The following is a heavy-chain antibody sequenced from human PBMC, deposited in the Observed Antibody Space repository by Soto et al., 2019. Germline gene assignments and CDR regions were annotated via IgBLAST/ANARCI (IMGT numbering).Heavy chain of an antibody. CDR2: IRGSGGST. V-gene: IGHV3-23*01. J-gene: IGHJ4*02. Sequence: EVQLFASGGGLVQPGGSLRLSCAASGLTISSHGMTWVRQAPGKGLEWVSTIRGSGGSTYDADSVKGRFTISPANSKNTVYLQVNIVRGEHTAVYLCVKDGTYDIVACYYYYWGQGTMVRVSS. CDR1: GLTISSHG. D-gene: IGHD3-9*01. CDR3: VKDGTYDIVACYYYY.